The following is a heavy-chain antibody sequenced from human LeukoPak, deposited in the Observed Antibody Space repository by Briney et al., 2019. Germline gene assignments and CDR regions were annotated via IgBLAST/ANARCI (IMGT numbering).Heavy chain of an antibody. Sequence: GGSLRLPCAASGFTFSSYSMNWVRQAPGKGLEWVSFISSSSSYIYYADSVKGRFTISRDNAKNSLYLQMNSLRAEDTAVYYCARDYCSGGSCYRPRYYFDYWGQGTLVTVSS. CDR1: GFTFSSYS. CDR2: ISSSSSYI. J-gene: IGHJ4*02. D-gene: IGHD2-15*01. CDR3: ARDYCSGGSCYRPRYYFDY. V-gene: IGHV3-21*01.